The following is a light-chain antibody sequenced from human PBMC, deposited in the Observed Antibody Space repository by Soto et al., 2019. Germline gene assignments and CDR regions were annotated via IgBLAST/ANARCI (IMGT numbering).Light chain of an antibody. Sequence: QSVLTQPPSVSAAPGQKVTISCSGSSSNIANNYVSWYQQVPGTAPKLLIFDNNKRPSGIPDRFSGSKSGTSATLGITALQTGDEADYYCGTWDSSLSAGVFGTGTKLTVL. J-gene: IGLJ1*01. CDR3: GTWDSSLSAGV. CDR1: SSNIANNY. CDR2: DNN. V-gene: IGLV1-51*01.